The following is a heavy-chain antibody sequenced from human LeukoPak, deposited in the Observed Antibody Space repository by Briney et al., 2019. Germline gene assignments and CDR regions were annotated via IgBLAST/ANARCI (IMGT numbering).Heavy chain of an antibody. Sequence: PSETLSLTCTVSGGSISSGGYYWSWIRQHPGKGLEWIGYIYYSGSTYYNPSLKSRVTISVDTSKNQFSLKLSSVTAADTAVYYCARRLYDYGDPIRIWFDPWGQGTLVTVSS. D-gene: IGHD4-17*01. V-gene: IGHV4-61*08. CDR3: ARRLYDYGDPIRIWFDP. J-gene: IGHJ5*02. CDR2: IYYSGST. CDR1: GGSISSGGYY.